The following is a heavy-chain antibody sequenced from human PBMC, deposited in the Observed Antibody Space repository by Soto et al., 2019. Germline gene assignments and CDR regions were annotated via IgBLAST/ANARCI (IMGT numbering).Heavy chain of an antibody. V-gene: IGHV3-23*01. J-gene: IGHJ4*02. CDR3: AKKKGFVVVVAAAYFDY. Sequence: EVQLLESGGGLVQPGGSLRLSCAASGFTFSSYAMSWVRQAPGKGLEWVSAISGSGGSTYYADSVKGRFTISRDNSKNTLYLQMNSLRADDTAVYYCAKKKGFVVVVAAAYFDYWGQGTLVTVSS. CDR2: ISGSGGST. CDR1: GFTFSSYA. D-gene: IGHD2-15*01.